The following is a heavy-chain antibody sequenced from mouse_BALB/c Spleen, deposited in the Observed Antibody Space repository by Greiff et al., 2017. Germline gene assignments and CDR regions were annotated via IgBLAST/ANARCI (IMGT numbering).Heavy chain of an antibody. CDR2: ISSGGSYT. V-gene: IGHV5-6-4*01. J-gene: IGHJ2*01. CDR3: TRKDYPMDY. CDR1: GFTFSSYT. D-gene: IGHD5-5*01. Sequence: EVMLVESGGGLVKPGGSLKLSCAASGFTFSSYTMSWVRQTPEKRLEWVATISSGGSYTYYPDSVKGRFTISRDNAKNTPYLQMSSLKSEDTAMYYCTRKDYPMDYWGQGTTLTVSS.